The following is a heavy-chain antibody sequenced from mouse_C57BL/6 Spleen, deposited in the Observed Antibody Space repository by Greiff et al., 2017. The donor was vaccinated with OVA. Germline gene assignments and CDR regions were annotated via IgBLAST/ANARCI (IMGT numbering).Heavy chain of an antibody. V-gene: IGHV5-17*01. CDR1: GFTFSDYG. J-gene: IGHJ1*03. CDR3: ASGDMYFDV. Sequence: EVQRVESGGGLVKPGGSLKLSCAASGFTFSDYGMHWVRQAPGKGLEWVAYISSGSSTIYYADTVKGRFTISRDNAKNTLFLQMTSLRSEDTAMYYCASGDMYFDVWGTGTTVTVSS. CDR2: ISSGSSTI. D-gene: IGHD3-3*01.